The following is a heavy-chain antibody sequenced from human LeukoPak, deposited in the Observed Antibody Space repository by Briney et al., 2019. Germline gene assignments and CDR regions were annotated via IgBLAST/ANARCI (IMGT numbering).Heavy chain of an antibody. J-gene: IGHJ6*02. CDR1: GFTFGDDA. CDR2: IRSKAYGGTT. CDR3: TRGPIWLYYGMDV. Sequence: PGRSLRLSCTASGFTFGDDAMSWVRQAPGKGLEWVGFIRSKAYGGTTEYAASVKGRFTISRDDSKSIAYLQMNSLKTEDTAVYYCTRGPIWLYYGMDVWGQGTTVIVSS. D-gene: IGHD3-9*01. V-gene: IGHV3-49*04.